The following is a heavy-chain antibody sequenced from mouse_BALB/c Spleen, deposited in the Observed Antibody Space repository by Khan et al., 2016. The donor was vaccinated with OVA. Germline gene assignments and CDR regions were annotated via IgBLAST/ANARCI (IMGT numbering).Heavy chain of an antibody. D-gene: IGHD1-1*01. CDR1: GYSITSDYA. Sequence: EVQLVETGPGLVKPSQSLSLTCTVTGYSITSDYAWDWLRQFPGNKLEWMGYISYSGRTSYNPSLKSRISITRDTSKNQFFLQLNSVTTEDTATYYCARKNYYGYALDYWGQGTSVTVSS. J-gene: IGHJ4*01. CDR2: ISYSGRT. CDR3: ARKNYYGYALDY. V-gene: IGHV3-2*02.